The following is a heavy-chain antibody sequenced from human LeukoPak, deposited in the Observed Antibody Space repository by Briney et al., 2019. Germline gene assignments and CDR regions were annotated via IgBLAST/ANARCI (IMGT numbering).Heavy chain of an antibody. J-gene: IGHJ3*02. CDR1: GGSISSYY. D-gene: IGHD3-22*01. V-gene: IGHV4-59*01. CDR3: ARARGSGYLDAFDI. Sequence: PSETLSLTCTVSGGSISSYYWSWIRHPPPKGLEWIGYIYNSGSTNYNPSLKSRVTISVDTSKNQISLKLSSVTAADTAVYYCARARGSGYLDAFDIWGQGTMVTVSS. CDR2: IYNSGST.